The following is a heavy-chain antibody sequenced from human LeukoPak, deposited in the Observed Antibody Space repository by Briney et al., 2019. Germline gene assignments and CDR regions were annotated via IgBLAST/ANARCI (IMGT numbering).Heavy chain of an antibody. V-gene: IGHV4-61*02. CDR1: GGSISAGSYY. CDR2: IHSSGGT. CDR3: ARDGDYGDYEY. J-gene: IGHJ4*02. D-gene: IGHD4-17*01. Sequence: TLSLTCAVSGGSISAGSYYWCWLRQPAGKGLEWMGRIHSSGGTNYNPSLKSRVSISADTSKNQFSLKLTSVTAADTAVYYCARDGDYGDYEYWGQGTLVTVSS.